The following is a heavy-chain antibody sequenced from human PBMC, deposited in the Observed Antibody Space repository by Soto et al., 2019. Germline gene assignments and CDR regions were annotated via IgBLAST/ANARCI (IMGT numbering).Heavy chain of an antibody. V-gene: IGHV4-31*03. CDR2: IYYSGST. CDR1: GGSISRGGYY. Sequence: SDTLSVTCTVSGGSISRGGYYWSWIRQHPGKGLEWIGYIYYSGSTYYNPSLKSRVTISVDTSKNQFSLKLSSVTAADTAVYYCARTSDIGGTLDYWGQGTLVTVSS. CDR3: ARTSDIGGTLDY. J-gene: IGHJ4*02. D-gene: IGHD3-10*01.